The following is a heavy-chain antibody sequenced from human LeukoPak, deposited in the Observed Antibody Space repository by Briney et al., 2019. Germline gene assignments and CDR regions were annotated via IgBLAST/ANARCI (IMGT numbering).Heavy chain of an antibody. CDR3: AKVGDFWSGLAYNYYYGMDV. CDR2: INSDGSST. D-gene: IGHD3-3*01. Sequence: GGSLRLSCAASGFTFSSYWMHWVRQAPGKGLVWVSRINSDGSSTSYADSVKGRFTISRDNSKNTLYLQMNSLRAEDTAVYYCAKVGDFWSGLAYNYYYGMDVWGQGTTVTVSS. J-gene: IGHJ6*02. CDR1: GFTFSSYW. V-gene: IGHV3-74*01.